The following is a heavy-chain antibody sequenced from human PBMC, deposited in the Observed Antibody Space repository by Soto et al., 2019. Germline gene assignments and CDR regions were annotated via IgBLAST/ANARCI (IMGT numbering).Heavy chain of an antibody. CDR2: ISVSADNT. CDR1: GFTFNNYA. Sequence: GGSLRLSCAASGFTFNNYAMSWVRQAPGRGLEWVSGISVSADNTYYADSVKGRFTISRDSSKNTLYLQMKSLRAEDTALYYCARVGEVGDPAPWFFDLWGRGTLVTVSS. V-gene: IGHV3-23*01. CDR3: ARVGEVGDPAPWFFDL. D-gene: IGHD1-26*01. J-gene: IGHJ2*01.